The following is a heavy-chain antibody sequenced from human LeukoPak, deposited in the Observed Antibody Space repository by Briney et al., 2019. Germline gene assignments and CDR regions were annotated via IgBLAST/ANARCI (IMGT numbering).Heavy chain of an antibody. CDR3: ARRISTWYWYFDL. D-gene: IGHD6-13*01. J-gene: IGHJ2*01. CDR1: GYSISSGYY. Sequence: SETLSLTCTVSGYSISSGYYWAWIRQPPGKGLEWIGSIYHSGSTYYNPSLKSRVTISVDTSKNQFSLKLSSVTAADTAVYYCARRISTWYWYFDLWGRGTLVTVSS. CDR2: IYHSGST. V-gene: IGHV4-38-2*02.